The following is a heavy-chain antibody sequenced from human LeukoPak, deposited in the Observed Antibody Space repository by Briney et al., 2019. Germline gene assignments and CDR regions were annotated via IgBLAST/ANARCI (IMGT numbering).Heavy chain of an antibody. V-gene: IGHV1-18*01. Sequence: ASVKVSCKASGYTFTSYGISWVRQAPGQGLEWMGWISAYNGNTNYAQKLQGRVTMTTDTSTSTAYIELRSLRSDDTAVYYCARWAGVVIINGWFDPWGQGTLVTVSS. D-gene: IGHD3-3*01. CDR1: GYTFTSYG. CDR3: ARWAGVVIINGWFDP. J-gene: IGHJ5*02. CDR2: ISAYNGNT.